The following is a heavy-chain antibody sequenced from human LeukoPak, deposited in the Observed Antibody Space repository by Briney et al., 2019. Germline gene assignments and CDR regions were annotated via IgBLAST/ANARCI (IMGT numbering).Heavy chain of an antibody. Sequence: KGGESLKISCKGSGYSFTSYWIGWVRQMPGKGLEWMGIIYPGDSDTRYSPSFQGQVTISADKSISTAYLQWSSLKASDTAMYYRARVRRQQQACAFDIWGQGTMVTVSS. CDR3: ARVRRQQQACAFDI. J-gene: IGHJ3*02. D-gene: IGHD6-13*01. V-gene: IGHV5-51*01. CDR2: IYPGDSDT. CDR1: GYSFTSYW.